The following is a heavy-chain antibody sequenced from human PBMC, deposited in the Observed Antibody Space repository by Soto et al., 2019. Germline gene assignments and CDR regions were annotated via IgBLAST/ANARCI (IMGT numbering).Heavy chain of an antibody. CDR1: GYTFTSYG. Sequence: QVQLVQSGAEVKKPGASVKVSCKASGYTFTSYGISWVRQAPGQGLEWMGWISAYNGNTNYAQKLQGRVTMTTDTATSTAYMELRSLRSDDTAVYYCARSHVDIVATIKWAVGDDYWGQGTLVTVSS. V-gene: IGHV1-18*01. J-gene: IGHJ4*02. D-gene: IGHD5-12*01. CDR3: ARSHVDIVATIKWAVGDDY. CDR2: ISAYNGNT.